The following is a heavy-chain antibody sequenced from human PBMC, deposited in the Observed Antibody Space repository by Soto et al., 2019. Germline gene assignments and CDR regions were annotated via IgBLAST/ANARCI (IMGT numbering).Heavy chain of an antibody. CDR3: ARVLVYCSSTRCQEAWFDP. D-gene: IGHD2-2*01. V-gene: IGHV4-31*03. CDR1: GGSISSGGYY. J-gene: IGHJ5*02. CDR2: IYYSGST. Sequence: SETLSLTCTVSGGSISSGGYYWSWIRQHPGKGLEWIGYIYYSGSTYYNPSLKSRVTISVDTSKNQFSLKLSSVTAADTAVYYCARVLVYCSSTRCQEAWFDPWGQGTLVTVSS.